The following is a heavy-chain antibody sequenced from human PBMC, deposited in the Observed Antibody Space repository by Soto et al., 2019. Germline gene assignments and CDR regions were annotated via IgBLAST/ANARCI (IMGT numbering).Heavy chain of an antibody. J-gene: IGHJ4*01. Sequence: EAQLVESGGGVVQPGGSLRLSCAASGFTFSDHYMDWVRQSPGKGLEWVGRIRNKANRYTTEYAASVKGRFTISRDDSRNSLYLQMNSLKAEDTAVYYCTRADPLAPGTLDYWGQVTLFTVSS. CDR2: IRNKANRYTT. V-gene: IGHV3-72*01. CDR1: GFTFSDHY. CDR3: TRADPLAPGTLDY. D-gene: IGHD6-13*01.